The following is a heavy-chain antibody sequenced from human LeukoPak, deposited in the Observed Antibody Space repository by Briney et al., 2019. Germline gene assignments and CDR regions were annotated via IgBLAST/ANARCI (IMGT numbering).Heavy chain of an antibody. Sequence: GGSLRLSCAASGFTFSSYAMIWVRQAPGKGLEGVSGISGSGVSTYYADSVKGRFTISRDNSKNTLYLQMNSLRAEDTAVYYCAKVAAGLYYYYYMDVWGKGTTVTVSS. CDR2: ISGSGVST. J-gene: IGHJ6*03. V-gene: IGHV3-23*01. D-gene: IGHD6-13*01. CDR1: GFTFSSYA. CDR3: AKVAAGLYYYYYMDV.